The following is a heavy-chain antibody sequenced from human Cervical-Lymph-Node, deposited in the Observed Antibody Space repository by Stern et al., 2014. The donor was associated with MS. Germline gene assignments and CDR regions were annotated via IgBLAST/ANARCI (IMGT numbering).Heavy chain of an antibody. J-gene: IGHJ4*02. Sequence: VQLVQSGGGVVQPGGSLTLSCEASGFTFSRYSMHWVRQGPGKGLEWVAATTSKGDKTYHADSVKGRFIISRDNSKNTLHLHMSSLRVEDTADYYCARDAMGASGSYSSFDNWGQGTLVTVYS. V-gene: IGHV3-30*04. CDR1: GFTFSRYS. CDR2: TTSKGDKT. CDR3: ARDAMGASGSYSSFDN. D-gene: IGHD3-10*01.